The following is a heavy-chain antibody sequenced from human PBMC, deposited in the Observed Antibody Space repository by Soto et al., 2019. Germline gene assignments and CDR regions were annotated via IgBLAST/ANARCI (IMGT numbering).Heavy chain of an antibody. CDR1: GYTFTSYA. D-gene: IGHD3-22*01. Sequence: ASVKVSCKASGYTFTSYAMHWVRQAPGQRLEWMGWINAGNGNTKYSQKFQGRVTITRDTSASTAYMELSSLRSEDTAVYYCARRSPSSGYFGYWGQGTLVTVTS. CDR3: ARRSPSSGYFGY. CDR2: INAGNGNT. V-gene: IGHV1-3*01. J-gene: IGHJ4*02.